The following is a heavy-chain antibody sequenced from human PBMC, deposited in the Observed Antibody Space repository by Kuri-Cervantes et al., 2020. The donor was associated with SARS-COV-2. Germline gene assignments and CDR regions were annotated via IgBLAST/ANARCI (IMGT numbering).Heavy chain of an antibody. CDR2: ISAYNGNT. CDR3: ARDRGSSGWSWVYYYYGMDV. CDR1: GYTFTSYY. D-gene: IGHD6-19*01. Sequence: ASVKVSCKASGYTFTSYYMHWVRQAPGQGLEWMGWISAYNGNTNYAQKFQGRVTMTTDTSTSTAYMELRSLRSDDTAVYYCARDRGSSGWSWVYYYYGMDVWGQGTTVTVSS. V-gene: IGHV1-18*04. J-gene: IGHJ6*02.